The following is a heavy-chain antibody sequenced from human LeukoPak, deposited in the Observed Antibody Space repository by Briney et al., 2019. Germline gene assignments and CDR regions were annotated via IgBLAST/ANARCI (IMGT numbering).Heavy chain of an antibody. D-gene: IGHD6-19*01. CDR1: GFTFSSYE. Sequence: GGSLRLSCAASGFTFSSYEMNWVRQAPGKGLEWVSYISSGSTIYDADSVKGRFTISRDNAKNSLYLQMNSLRAEDTAAYYCARESIAVAGAPFDYWGQGTLVTVSS. CDR2: ISSGSTI. CDR3: ARESIAVAGAPFDY. V-gene: IGHV3-48*03. J-gene: IGHJ4*02.